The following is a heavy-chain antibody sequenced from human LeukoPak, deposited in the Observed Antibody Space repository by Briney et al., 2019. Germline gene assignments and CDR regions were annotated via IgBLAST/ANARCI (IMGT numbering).Heavy chain of an antibody. V-gene: IGHV4-39*01. Sequence: SETLSLTCTVSGGSISSSSYYWGWIRQPPGKGLEWIGSIYYSGSTYYNPSLKSRVTISVDTSKNQFSLKLSSVTAADTAVYYCARHFQQWFGESLDYWGQGTLVTVSS. CDR2: IYYSGST. CDR1: GGSISSSSYY. J-gene: IGHJ4*02. D-gene: IGHD3-10*01. CDR3: ARHFQQWFGESLDY.